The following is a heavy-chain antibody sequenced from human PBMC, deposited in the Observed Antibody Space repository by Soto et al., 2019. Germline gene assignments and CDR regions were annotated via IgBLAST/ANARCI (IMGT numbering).Heavy chain of an antibody. CDR1: GFTFNDYA. Sequence: EVQLVEFGGGLVQPGRSLRLSCVGSGFTFNDYAMHWVRQAPGKGLEWVAGISWFSGTEGYADSVRGRFTISRDDANNSLFLQMDSLTPEDTAVYYCVKAFGRQWQILVIFDSWGRGTLVTVSS. CDR3: VKAFGRQWQILVIFDS. D-gene: IGHD3-16*02. CDR2: ISWFSGTE. J-gene: IGHJ4*02. V-gene: IGHV3-9*01.